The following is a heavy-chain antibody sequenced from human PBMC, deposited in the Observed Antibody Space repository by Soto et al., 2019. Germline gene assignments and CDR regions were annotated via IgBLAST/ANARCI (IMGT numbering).Heavy chain of an antibody. D-gene: IGHD2-2*01. CDR2: IYYTGST. CDR3: ARGGSNSDY. V-gene: IGHV4-59*01. Sequence: QVQLQESGPGLVKPSETLSLTCTVSGDSINNYFWSWMRQSPEKGLEWIGYIYYTGSTNYNPSLTSRVTISVATSKNQFSLRLSSVTTAETAVYYCARGGSNSDYWGQGTLVTVSS. CDR1: GDSINNYF. J-gene: IGHJ4*02.